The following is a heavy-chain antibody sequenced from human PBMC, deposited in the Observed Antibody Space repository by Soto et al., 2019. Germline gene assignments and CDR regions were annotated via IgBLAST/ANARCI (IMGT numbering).Heavy chain of an antibody. V-gene: IGHV3-30-3*01. CDR2: ISYDGSNK. D-gene: IGHD3-16*01. J-gene: IGHJ3*02. CDR1: GFTFSSYA. Sequence: QVQLVESGGGVVQPGRSLRLSCAASGFTFSSYAMHWVRQAPGKGLEWVAVISYDGSNKYYADSVKGRFTISRDNSKNTLYLQMNSLRAEDKAVYYCARGYGAFDIWGQGTMVTVSS. CDR3: ARGYGAFDI.